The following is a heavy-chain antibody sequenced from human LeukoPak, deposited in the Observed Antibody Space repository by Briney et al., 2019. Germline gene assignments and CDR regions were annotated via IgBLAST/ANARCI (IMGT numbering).Heavy chain of an antibody. CDR3: AKYGGYDWRPTDY. J-gene: IGHJ4*02. CDR2: ISGSGGST. Sequence: GGSLRLSCAASGCTFSSYAMSWVRQAPRNGLEWASAISGSGGSTYYADSVKGRFTISRDNSKNRLYLQMNSLRAEDTAVYYCAKYGGYDWRPTDYWGQGTLVTVSS. D-gene: IGHD5-12*01. CDR1: GCTFSSYA. V-gene: IGHV3-23*01.